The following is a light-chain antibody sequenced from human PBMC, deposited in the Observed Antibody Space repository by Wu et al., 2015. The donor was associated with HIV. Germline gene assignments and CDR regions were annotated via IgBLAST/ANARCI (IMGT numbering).Light chain of an antibody. V-gene: IGKV1-39*01. CDR1: QSISGY. CDR2: AAS. Sequence: DIQMTQSPSSLSASVGDRVTITCRASQSISGYLNWYQQKPGKAPKLLIYAASSLQSGVPSRFSGSGSGTDFTLTISSLQPEDVATYYCQKYNTAPWTFGQGTKVEMK. CDR3: QKYNTAPWT. J-gene: IGKJ1*01.